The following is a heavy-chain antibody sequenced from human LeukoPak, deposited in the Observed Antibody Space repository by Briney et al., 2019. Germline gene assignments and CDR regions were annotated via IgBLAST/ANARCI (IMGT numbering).Heavy chain of an antibody. CDR3: AKKDWGHDFDY. Sequence: GGSLRLSCAASGFTFSSYAMSWVRQAPGKGLEWVSAISGSGSITYYADSVKGRFTISRDNSKNTLYLQMNSLRAEDTAVYYCAKKDWGHDFDYWGQGTLVTVSS. CDR2: ISGSGSIT. J-gene: IGHJ4*02. V-gene: IGHV3-23*01. CDR1: GFTFSSYA. D-gene: IGHD3-16*01.